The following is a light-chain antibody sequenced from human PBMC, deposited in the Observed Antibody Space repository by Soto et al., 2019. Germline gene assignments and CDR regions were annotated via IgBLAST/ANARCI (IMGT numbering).Light chain of an antibody. CDR3: KSVAGSNDWV. Sequence: QSALTQPPSASGSPGQSLTISCTGTSSDVGGYNFVSWYQQHPGKAPKLMISDVNSLPSGVPDRFSGSKSGNAASLTVSGLQYEDEAYYVAKSVAGSNDWVFGGGTKRTDL. CDR1: SSDVGGYNF. J-gene: IGLJ3*02. V-gene: IGLV2-8*01. CDR2: DVN.